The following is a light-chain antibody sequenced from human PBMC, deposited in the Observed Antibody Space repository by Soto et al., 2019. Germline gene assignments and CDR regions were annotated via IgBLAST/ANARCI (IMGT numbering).Light chain of an antibody. CDR1: QSISRY. CDR2: AAS. Sequence: DIQMTQSPSSLSASVGDRVTITCRASQSISRYLNWYQKKPGKAPKLLIYAASTLQSGVPSRFSGNESGTDFTLTISSLQPEDTATYYCQQSDNLKFTFGPGTKVDIK. CDR3: QQSDNLKFT. V-gene: IGKV1-39*01. J-gene: IGKJ3*01.